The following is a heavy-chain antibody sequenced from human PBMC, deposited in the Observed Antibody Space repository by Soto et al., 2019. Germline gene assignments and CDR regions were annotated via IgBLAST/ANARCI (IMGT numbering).Heavy chain of an antibody. V-gene: IGHV3-30-3*01. CDR3: AREVLWSRYFDY. Sequence: QVQLVESGGGVVQPGRSLRLSCAASGFIFSNYVMYWVRQAPGKGLEWVAFMSYDGTTKYYADSVKGRFTISRDNSKKTLYVQVNEGGPEDTGVYYCAREVLWSRYFDYWGQGTLVTVSS. J-gene: IGHJ4*02. D-gene: IGHD2-21*01. CDR2: MSYDGTTK. CDR1: GFIFSNYV.